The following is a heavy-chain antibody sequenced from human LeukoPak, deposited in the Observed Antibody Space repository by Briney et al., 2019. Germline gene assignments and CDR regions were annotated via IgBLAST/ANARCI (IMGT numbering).Heavy chain of an antibody. V-gene: IGHV3-21*01. D-gene: IGHD3-16*01. CDR1: GFTFSSYT. CDR2: ISTGSSYI. J-gene: IGHJ3*02. CDR3: ARDSRAVGDAFDI. Sequence: PGGSLRLSCVASGFTFSSYTMNWVRQAPGKGLEWVSSISTGSSYIYYADSVKGRFTISRDNAKNSLHLQMNSLRVEDTAVYYCARDSRAVGDAFDIWGQGTMVTVSS.